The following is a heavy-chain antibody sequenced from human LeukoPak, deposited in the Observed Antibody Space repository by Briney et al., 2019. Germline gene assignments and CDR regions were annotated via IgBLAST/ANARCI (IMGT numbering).Heavy chain of an antibody. V-gene: IGHV3-30*02. J-gene: IGHJ3*02. D-gene: IGHD2-2*01. CDR3: ARGKLIVLVPAPI. Sequence: PGGSLRLSCAASGFTFSSYGMHWVRQAPGKGLEWVAFIRYDGSNKYYADSVKGRFTISRDNSKNTLYLQMNSLRAEDTAVYYCARGKLIVLVPAPIWGQGTMVTVSS. CDR2: IRYDGSNK. CDR1: GFTFSSYG.